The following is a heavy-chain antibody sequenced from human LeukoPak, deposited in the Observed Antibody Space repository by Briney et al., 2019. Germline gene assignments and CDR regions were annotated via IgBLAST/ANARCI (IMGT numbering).Heavy chain of an antibody. J-gene: IGHJ4*02. Sequence: SETLSLTCTVSGGSISGYYWSWTRQSAGKGLEWIARIYGSGSADYNSLFNGRVTMSLDTSKNQFYLELTSVTAADTAVYYCARGGAATFPDFWGQGTLVTVSS. CDR3: ARGGAATFPDF. CDR2: IYGSGSA. CDR1: GGSISGYY. D-gene: IGHD1-26*01. V-gene: IGHV4-4*07.